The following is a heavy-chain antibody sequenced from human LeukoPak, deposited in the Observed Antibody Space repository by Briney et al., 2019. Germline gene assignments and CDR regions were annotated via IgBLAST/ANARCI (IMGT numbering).Heavy chain of an antibody. D-gene: IGHD3-22*01. CDR2: SNAGNGNT. CDR1: GYTFTSYA. CDR3: ATVPAGYYYDSSGLPY. J-gene: IGHJ4*02. Sequence: ASVKVSCKASGYTFTSYAMHWVRQAPGQRLEWMGWSNAGNGNTKYSQEFQGRVTITRDTSASTAYMELSSLRSEDMAVYYCATVPAGYYYDSSGLPYWGQGTLVTVSS. V-gene: IGHV1-3*02.